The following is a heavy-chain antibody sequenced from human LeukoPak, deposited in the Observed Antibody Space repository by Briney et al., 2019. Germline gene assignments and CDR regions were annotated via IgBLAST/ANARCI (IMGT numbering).Heavy chain of an antibody. J-gene: IGHJ4*02. V-gene: IGHV3-33*06. CDR1: GFSFSSYA. CDR2: IWYDGSNQ. CDR3: VKSGPDFGDLPSEYYFDF. Sequence: GGSLRLSCAASGFSFSSYAMHWVRQAPGKGLEWVAVIWYDGSNQYYADSVRGRFTISRDNSKNTLHLQMNSLRAEDTAAYYCVKSGPDFGDLPSEYYFDFWSQGTLVTVSS. D-gene: IGHD4-17*01.